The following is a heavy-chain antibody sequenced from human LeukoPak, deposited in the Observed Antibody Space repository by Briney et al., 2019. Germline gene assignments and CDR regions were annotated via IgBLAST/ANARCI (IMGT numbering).Heavy chain of an antibody. CDR2: ISYDGSNK. J-gene: IGHJ4*02. V-gene: IGHV3-30-3*01. Sequence: TGGSLRLSCVASGFTFSSYAMHWVRQAPGKGLEWVAVISYDGSNKYYADSVKGRFTISRDNSKNTLYLQMNSLRAEDTAVYYCARDSGSYTKGSFDYWGQGTLVTVSS. CDR1: GFTFSSYA. CDR3: ARDSGSYTKGSFDY. D-gene: IGHD1-26*01.